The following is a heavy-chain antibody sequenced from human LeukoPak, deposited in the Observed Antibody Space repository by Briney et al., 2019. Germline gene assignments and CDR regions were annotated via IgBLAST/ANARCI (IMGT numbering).Heavy chain of an antibody. CDR3: ARDNADYMVRGVILDY. V-gene: IGHV1-2*02. CDR2: INPNSGDT. CDR1: GYTFIGYY. J-gene: IGHJ4*02. Sequence: ASVKVSCKASGYTFIGYYMHWVRQAPGQGLEWMGWINPNSGDTIFAQKFQGRVTVTRDTAISTAYMELSSLRSDDTAVYYCARDNADYMVRGVILDYWGQGTLVTVSS. D-gene: IGHD3-10*01.